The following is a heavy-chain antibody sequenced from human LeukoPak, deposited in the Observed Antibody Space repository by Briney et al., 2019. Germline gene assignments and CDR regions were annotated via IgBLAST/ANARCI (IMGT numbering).Heavy chain of an antibody. CDR2: IYPGDSDT. Sequence: AGESLKISCKGSGYSFTSYWIGWVRQVPGKGLEWMGIIYPGDSDTRYSPSFQGQVTISADKSISTAYLQWSSLKASDTAMYYCARPPAITGTTQGQIYWGQGTLVTVSS. CDR3: ARPPAITGTTQGQIY. CDR1: GYSFTSYW. V-gene: IGHV5-51*01. J-gene: IGHJ4*02. D-gene: IGHD1-7*01.